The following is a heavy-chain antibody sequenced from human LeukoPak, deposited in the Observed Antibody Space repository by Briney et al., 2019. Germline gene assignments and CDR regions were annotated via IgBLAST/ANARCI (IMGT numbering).Heavy chain of an antibody. J-gene: IGHJ4*02. V-gene: IGHV5-51*01. CDR2: IYLGDSDT. CDR1: GYNFGTSW. Sequence: GESLKISCKGSGYNFGTSWIGWVRQMPGKGLEWMGIIYLGDSDTRYSPSFQGQVTISADKSINTAYLQWSSLKASDTAMYYCARLTGDGVGHEFDYWGQGTLVTVSS. CDR3: ARLTGDGVGHEFDY. D-gene: IGHD7-27*01.